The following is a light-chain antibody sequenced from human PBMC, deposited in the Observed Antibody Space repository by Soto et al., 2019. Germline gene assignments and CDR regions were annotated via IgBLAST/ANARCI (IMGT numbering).Light chain of an antibody. CDR3: QQYNNGPPYT. CDR1: QSVSSN. Sequence: EIVMTQSPATLSVSPGERATLSCRASQSVSSNLAWYQQKPGQAPRLLIYGASTRATGIPARCSGSGSGTEFTLTISSLQSEDSAVYYCQQYNNGPPYTFGQGTKLEIK. CDR2: GAS. V-gene: IGKV3-15*01. J-gene: IGKJ2*01.